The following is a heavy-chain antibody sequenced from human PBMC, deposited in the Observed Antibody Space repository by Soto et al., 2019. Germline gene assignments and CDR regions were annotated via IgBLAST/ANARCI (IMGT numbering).Heavy chain of an antibody. Sequence: SETLSLTCTVSGGSISSYYWSWIRQPPGKGQERIGFIYYSGSTNYNPSLKSRVTISVDTSKNQFSLKLSSVTAADTAVYYCARGYYYDSSGYYYDAFDIWGQGTMVTVSS. CDR3: ARGYYYDSSGYYYDAFDI. D-gene: IGHD3-22*01. J-gene: IGHJ3*02. CDR2: IYYSGST. CDR1: GGSISSYY. V-gene: IGHV4-59*01.